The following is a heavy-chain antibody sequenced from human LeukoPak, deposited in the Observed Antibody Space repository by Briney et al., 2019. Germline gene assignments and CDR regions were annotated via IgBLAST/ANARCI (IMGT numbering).Heavy chain of an antibody. CDR3: ARGDYYDSSGYYYNFDY. Sequence: GSLRLSCAASGFTFSTTAMGWVRQAPGKGLEWLAVISGSGDNTVMSGSVENTYYADSVKGRFTISRDNSKNTLYLQMNSLRAEDTAVYYCARGDYYDSSGYYYNFDYWGQGTLVTVSS. J-gene: IGHJ4*02. CDR1: GFTFSTTA. V-gene: IGHV3-23*01. CDR2: ISGSGDNT. D-gene: IGHD3-22*01.